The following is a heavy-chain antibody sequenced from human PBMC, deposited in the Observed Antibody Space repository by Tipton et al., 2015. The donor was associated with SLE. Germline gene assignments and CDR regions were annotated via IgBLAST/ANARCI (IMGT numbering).Heavy chain of an antibody. CDR2: INHSGGT. Sequence: GLVKPSETLSLTCGVYGKSFSGYYWSWIRQPPGKGLEWIGQINHSGGTFYNSSLKSRVTISVDTSKNQFSLRLTSVTAADTAVYYCARGVGGETIAAAFNCFDPWGQGTLVTVSS. CDR3: ARGVGGETIAAAFNCFDP. CDR1: GKSFSGYY. V-gene: IGHV4-34*01. D-gene: IGHD6-13*01. J-gene: IGHJ5*02.